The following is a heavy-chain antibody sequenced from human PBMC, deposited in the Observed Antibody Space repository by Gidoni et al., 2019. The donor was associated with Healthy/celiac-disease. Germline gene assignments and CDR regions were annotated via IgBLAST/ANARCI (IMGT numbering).Heavy chain of an antibody. CDR1: GYTFTGYY. CDR2: INPNSGGT. D-gene: IGHD5-18*01. Sequence: QVQLVQSGAEVKKPGASVKVSCKASGYTFTGYYIHWVRQAPGQGLKWMGWINPNSGGTNYAQKFQGRVTMTRDKSISTADMELSRLRSDDTAVYYCAHVDTAMGLYWGQGTLVTVSS. CDR3: AHVDTAMGLY. J-gene: IGHJ4*02. V-gene: IGHV1-2*02.